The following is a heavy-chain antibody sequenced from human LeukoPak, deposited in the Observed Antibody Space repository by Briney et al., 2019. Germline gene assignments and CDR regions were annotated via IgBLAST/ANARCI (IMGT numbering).Heavy chain of an antibody. CDR3: AKRSGYYDSSGYLYFDY. J-gene: IGHJ4*02. D-gene: IGHD3-22*01. CDR1: GFTFSSYA. Sequence: GGSLRLSCAASGFTFSSYAMSWVRQAPGKGLEWVSAINGSGGSTYYADSVKGRFTISRDNSKNTLYLQMNSLRAEDTAVYYCAKRSGYYDSSGYLYFDYWGQGTLVTVSS. CDR2: INGSGGST. V-gene: IGHV3-23*01.